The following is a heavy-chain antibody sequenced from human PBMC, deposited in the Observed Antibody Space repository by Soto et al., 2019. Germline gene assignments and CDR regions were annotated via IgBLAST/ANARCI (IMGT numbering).Heavy chain of an antibody. CDR2: TYYRSKWYN. D-gene: IGHD2-2*01. CDR3: ARVRSVGYCSSTSCAFLDYYFDY. V-gene: IGHV6-1*01. CDR1: GDSVSSNSAA. J-gene: IGHJ4*02. Sequence: SQTLSLTCAISGDSVSSNSAAWNWIRESPSRGLEWLGRTYYRSKWYNDYAVSVKSRITINPDTSKNQFSLQLNSVTPEDTAVYYCARVRSVGYCSSTSCAFLDYYFDYWGQGTLVTVSS.